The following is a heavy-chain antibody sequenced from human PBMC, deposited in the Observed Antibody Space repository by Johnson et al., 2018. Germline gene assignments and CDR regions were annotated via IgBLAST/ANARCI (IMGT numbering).Heavy chain of an antibody. J-gene: IGHJ6*02. CDR2: ISYDGSNK. D-gene: IGHD6-19*01. V-gene: IGHV3-30*18. CDR1: GIIFRNYG. CDR3: AKDIVAVAVFDGMDV. Sequence: QVQLVESGGGVVQPGRSLRISCAASGIIFRNYGMHWVRQAPGKWLKWVAVISYDGSNKYYADSVKGRFTISRDNSKNTLYLQMNSLRAEDTAVYYCAKDIVAVAVFDGMDVWGQGTTVTVSS.